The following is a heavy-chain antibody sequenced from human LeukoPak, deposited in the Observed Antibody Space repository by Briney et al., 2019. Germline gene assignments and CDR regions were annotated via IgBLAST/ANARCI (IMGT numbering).Heavy chain of an antibody. Sequence: GGSLRLSCAASGFTFSSYWMTWVRQAPGKGLEWVANIKEDGSEKYYVDSAKGRFTISRDNAKNSLYLQMSSLRAEDTAVYYCASGSYCDCWGQGTLVTVSS. V-gene: IGHV3-7*01. CDR3: ASGSYCDC. J-gene: IGHJ4*02. CDR1: GFTFSSYW. CDR2: IKEDGSEK. D-gene: IGHD1-26*01.